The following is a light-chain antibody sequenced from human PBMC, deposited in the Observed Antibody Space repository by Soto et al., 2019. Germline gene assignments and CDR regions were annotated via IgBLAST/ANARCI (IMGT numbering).Light chain of an antibody. V-gene: IGKV3D-20*01. J-gene: IGKJ5*01. Sequence: EIVLTQSPATLSLSPGERATLSCGASQSVSSNYLAWYQQKPGLAPRLLIYDASSRATGIPDRFSGSGSGTDFTLTIXRXEPXXXXLXXXXXXXXSPVTFGQGTRLEIK. CDR1: QSVSSNY. CDR3: XXXXXSPVT. CDR2: DAS.